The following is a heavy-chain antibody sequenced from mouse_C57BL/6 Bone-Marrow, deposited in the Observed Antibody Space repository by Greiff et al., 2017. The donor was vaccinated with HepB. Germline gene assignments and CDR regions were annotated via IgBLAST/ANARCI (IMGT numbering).Heavy chain of an antibody. D-gene: IGHD1-1*01. CDR2: INPYNGGT. V-gene: IGHV1-19*01. CDR3: AQIYYYGSSLYYYAMDY. J-gene: IGHJ4*01. Sequence: VQLQQSGPVLVKPGASVKMSCKASGYTFTDYYMNWVKQSHGKSLEWIGVINPYNGGTSYNQKFKGKATLTVDKSSSTAYMELNSLTSEDSAVYYCAQIYYYGSSLYYYAMDYWGQGTSVTVSS. CDR1: GYTFTDYY.